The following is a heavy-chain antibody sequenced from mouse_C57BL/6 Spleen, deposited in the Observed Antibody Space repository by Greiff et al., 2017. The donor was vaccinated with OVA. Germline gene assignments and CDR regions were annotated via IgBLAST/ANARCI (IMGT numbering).Heavy chain of an antibody. Sequence: VQLQQSGPELVKPGASVKISCKASGYSFTGYYMNWVKQSPEKSLEWIGEINPSAGGTTYNQKFKAKATLTVAKSSSTAYMQLKSLTSEDSAVYYCASADEGYYGYWGQGTTLTVSS. CDR2: INPSAGGT. CDR1: GYSFTGYY. V-gene: IGHV1-42*01. D-gene: IGHD2-3*01. CDR3: ASADEGYYGY. J-gene: IGHJ2*01.